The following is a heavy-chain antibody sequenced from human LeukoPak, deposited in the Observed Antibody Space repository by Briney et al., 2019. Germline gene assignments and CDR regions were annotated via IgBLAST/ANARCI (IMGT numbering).Heavy chain of an antibody. CDR3: ARDGSGWSRDY. V-gene: IGHV3-21*01. D-gene: IGHD6-19*01. J-gene: IGHJ4*02. CDR1: GFTFNTYS. Sequence: PGGSLRLSCVASGFTFNTYSMNSVRQAPGKGLEWVSALNRDSSSIYYADSVKGRFYISRDNVKNSVYLQMNSLRVEDTAVYYCARDGSGWSRDYWGQGTLVTVSS. CDR2: LNRDSSSI.